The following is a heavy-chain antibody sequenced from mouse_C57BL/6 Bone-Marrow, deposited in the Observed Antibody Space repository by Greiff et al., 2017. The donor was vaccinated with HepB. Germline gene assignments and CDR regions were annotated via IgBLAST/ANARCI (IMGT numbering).Heavy chain of an antibody. J-gene: IGHJ4*01. D-gene: IGHD2-4*01. V-gene: IGHV5-12*01. CDR1: GFTFSDYY. Sequence: EVMLVDSGGGLVQPGGSLKLSCAASGFTFSDYYMYWVRQTPEKRLEWVAYISNGGGSTYYPDTVKGRFTISRDNAKNTLYLQMSRLKSEDTAMYYCARRGYDYPYYAMDYWGQGTSVTVSS. CDR3: ARRGYDYPYYAMDY. CDR2: ISNGGGST.